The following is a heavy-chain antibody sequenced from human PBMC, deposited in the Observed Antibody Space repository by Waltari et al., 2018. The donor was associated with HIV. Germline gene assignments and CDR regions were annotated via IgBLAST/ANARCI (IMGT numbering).Heavy chain of an antibody. D-gene: IGHD2-21*02. V-gene: IGHV4-34*01. J-gene: IGHJ4*02. CDR2: INHSGST. CDR1: SGSFSGYY. Sequence: QVQLQQWGAGLLKPSETLSLTCAVYSGSFSGYYWSWIRQPPGKGLEWIGEINHSGSTNYNPSLKSRVTISVDTSKNQFSLKLSSVTAADTAVYYCARGRGYCGGDCYFDYWGQGTLVTVSS. CDR3: ARGRGYCGGDCYFDY.